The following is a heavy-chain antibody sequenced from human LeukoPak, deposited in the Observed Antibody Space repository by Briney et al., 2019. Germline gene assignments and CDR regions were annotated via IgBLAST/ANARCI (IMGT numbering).Heavy chain of an antibody. J-gene: IGHJ3*02. Sequence: PSETLSLTCTVPGGSISSSSYYWGWIRQPPGKGLEWIGSLYYSGSTYYNPSLKSRVTISVDTSKNQFSLKLSSVTAADTAVYYCARTNPGYSGSYSAFAFDIWGQGTMVTVSS. CDR2: LYYSGST. V-gene: IGHV4-39*07. CDR3: ARTNPGYSGSYSAFAFDI. D-gene: IGHD1-26*01. CDR1: GGSISSSSYY.